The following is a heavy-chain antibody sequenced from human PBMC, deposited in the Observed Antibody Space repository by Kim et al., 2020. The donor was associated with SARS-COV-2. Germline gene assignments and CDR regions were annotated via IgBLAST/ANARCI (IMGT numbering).Heavy chain of an antibody. CDR3: ARARGLAVAGVFDY. CDR1: GFTVSSNY. J-gene: IGHJ4*02. Sequence: GGSLRLSCAASGFTVSSNYMSWVRQAPGKGLEWVSVIYSGGSTYYADSVKGRFTISRDNSKNTLYLQMNSLRAEDTAVYYCARARGLAVAGVFDYWGQGTLVTVSS. CDR2: IYSGGST. D-gene: IGHD6-19*01. V-gene: IGHV3-66*02.